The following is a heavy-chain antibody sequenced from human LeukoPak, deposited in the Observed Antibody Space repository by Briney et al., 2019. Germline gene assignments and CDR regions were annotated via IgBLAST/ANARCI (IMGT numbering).Heavy chain of an antibody. Sequence: GGSLRLSYAASGFTFSSYAMSWVRQAPGKGLEWVALIWYDGSYKYYADSVKGRFTISRDNSKNTLYLQMNSLRAEDTAVYYCAREYYDSSDYPRQHYFDYWGQGTLVTVSS. CDR3: AREYYDSSDYPRQHYFDY. D-gene: IGHD3-22*01. V-gene: IGHV3-33*08. CDR2: IWYDGSYK. CDR1: GFTFSSYA. J-gene: IGHJ4*02.